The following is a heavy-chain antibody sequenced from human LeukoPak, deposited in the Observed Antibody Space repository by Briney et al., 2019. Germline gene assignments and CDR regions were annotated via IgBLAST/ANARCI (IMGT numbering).Heavy chain of an antibody. Sequence: LSLTCTVSGGSISSSSYYWGWIRQPPGKGLEWVAVISYDGSNKYYADSVKGRFTISRDNSKNTLYLQMNSLRAEGTAVYYCAKEVAPYSGSYHPAFDIWGQGTMVTVSS. CDR1: GGSISSSS. CDR2: ISYDGSNK. CDR3: AKEVAPYSGSYHPAFDI. J-gene: IGHJ3*02. D-gene: IGHD1-26*01. V-gene: IGHV3-30*18.